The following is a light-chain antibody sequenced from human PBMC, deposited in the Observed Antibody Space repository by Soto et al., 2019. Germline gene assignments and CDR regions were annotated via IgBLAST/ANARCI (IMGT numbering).Light chain of an antibody. CDR2: LVS. J-gene: IGKJ4*01. V-gene: IGKV2-28*01. Sequence: EIVMTQSPLSLPVTPGEPASISCRSSESLLHGNGYEYLDWYVQKPGQFPHLLIYLVSNRASGVPDRFSGSGSGTNFTLKISRVEAEDVGVYYCVQALQTPVTFGGGTQVEIK. CDR1: ESLLHGNGYEY. CDR3: VQALQTPVT.